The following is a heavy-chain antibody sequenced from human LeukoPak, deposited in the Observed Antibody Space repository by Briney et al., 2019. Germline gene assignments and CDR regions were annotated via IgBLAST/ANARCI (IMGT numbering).Heavy chain of an antibody. J-gene: IGHJ6*02. CDR2: ISAYNGNT. D-gene: IGHD6-13*01. CDR1: GYTFTSYG. V-gene: IGHV1-18*01. Sequence: ASVKVSCKASGYTFTSYGISWVRQAPEQGLEWMGWISAYNGNTNYAQKLQGRVTMTTDTSTSTAYMELRSLRSDDTAVYYCAREEGYSSSWYSGFVGYYYYGMDVWGQGTTVTVSS. CDR3: AREEGYSSSWYSGFVGYYYYGMDV.